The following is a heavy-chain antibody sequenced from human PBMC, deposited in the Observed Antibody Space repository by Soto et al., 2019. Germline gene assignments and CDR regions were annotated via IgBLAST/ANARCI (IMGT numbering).Heavy chain of an antibody. CDR1: GFTFSSYS. J-gene: IGHJ3*02. Sequence: PGGSLRLSCAASGFTFSSYSMNWVRQAPGKGLEWVSSISSRSSYIYYADSVKGRFTISRDNAKNSLYLQMNSLRAEDTAVYYCAIASYSGYDADAFHIWGQGTMVTVSS. CDR2: ISSRSSYI. V-gene: IGHV3-21*01. CDR3: AIASYSGYDADAFHI. D-gene: IGHD5-12*01.